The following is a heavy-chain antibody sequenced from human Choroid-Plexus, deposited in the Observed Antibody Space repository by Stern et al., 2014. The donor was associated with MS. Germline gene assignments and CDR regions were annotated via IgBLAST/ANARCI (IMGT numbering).Heavy chain of an antibody. J-gene: IGHJ4*02. Sequence: VQLVESAGGVVQPGRPLRLSRAASGFSFSSFGMHWVPQAPGKGLEWEARRSYDGSKGYADCGNGRFAITRDNSKNTLYLQMNSLRAEDTAVYYCAKDRQYLTFFFDFWGQGSLVTVFS. D-gene: IGHD2/OR15-2a*01. CDR1: GFSFSSFG. V-gene: IGHV3-30*18. CDR2: RSYDGSK. CDR3: AKDRQYLTFFFDF.